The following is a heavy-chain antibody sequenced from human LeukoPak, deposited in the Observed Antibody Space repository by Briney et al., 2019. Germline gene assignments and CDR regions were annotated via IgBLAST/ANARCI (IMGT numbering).Heavy chain of an antibody. CDR2: IKGDGHEK. D-gene: IGHD3-22*01. J-gene: IGHJ4*02. CDR3: AKSKFSITMIVVAIDY. CDR1: GFSFSRYW. V-gene: IGHV3-7*03. Sequence: GGSLRLSCAASGFSFSRYWMNWVRQAPGKGLEWVANIKGDGHEKNYVDSVKGRFTISRDNAKNSLYLQMNSLRAEDTALYYCAKSKFSITMIVVAIDYWGQGTLVTVSS.